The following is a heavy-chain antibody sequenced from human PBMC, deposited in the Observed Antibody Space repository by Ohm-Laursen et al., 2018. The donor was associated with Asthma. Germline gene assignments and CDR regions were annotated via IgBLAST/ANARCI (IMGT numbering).Heavy chain of an antibody. CDR1: GFSFSSYG. Sequence: SLRLSCSASGFSFSSYGMHWVRQAPGKGLEWVAVISYDGSNKYYADSVKGRFTISRDNSKNTLYLQMNSLRAEDTAVYFCARGGSSGYYYNWYFDLWGRGTLVTVSS. CDR2: ISYDGSNK. J-gene: IGHJ2*01. CDR3: ARGGSSGYYYNWYFDL. V-gene: IGHV3-30*03. D-gene: IGHD3-22*01.